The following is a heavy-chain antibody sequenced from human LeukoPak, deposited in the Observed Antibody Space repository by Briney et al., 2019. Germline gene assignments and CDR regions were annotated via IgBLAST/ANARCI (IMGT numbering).Heavy chain of an antibody. Sequence: ASVTVSYKASGYTFTSYDINWVRQATGQGREWMGWMNPNSGNTGYAQKFQGRVTMTRNTSISTAYMELSSLRSEDTAVYYCARGRYSNRGFDYWGQGTLVTVSS. D-gene: IGHD5-12*01. CDR1: GYTFTSYD. J-gene: IGHJ4*02. CDR3: ARGRYSNRGFDY. V-gene: IGHV1-8*01. CDR2: MNPNSGNT.